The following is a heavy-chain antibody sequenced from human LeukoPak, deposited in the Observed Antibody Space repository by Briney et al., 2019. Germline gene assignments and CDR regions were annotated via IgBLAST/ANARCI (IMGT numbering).Heavy chain of an antibody. CDR3: ASTRTYYYGSGSYFDY. J-gene: IGHJ4*02. CDR1: GFTFSDYY. D-gene: IGHD3-10*01. CDR2: ISSSGSTI. Sequence: GGSLRLSCAASGFTFSDYYMSWIRQAPVKGLGWVSYISSSGSTIYYADSVKGRFTISRDNAKNSLYLQMNSLRAEDTAVYYCASTRTYYYGSGSYFDYWGQGTLVTVSS. V-gene: IGHV3-11*01.